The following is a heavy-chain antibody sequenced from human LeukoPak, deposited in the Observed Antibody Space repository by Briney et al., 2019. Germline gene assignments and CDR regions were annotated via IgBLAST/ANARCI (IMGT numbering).Heavy chain of an antibody. CDR3: ASSVRSSRDGYNREFGY. D-gene: IGHD5-24*01. CDR1: GFTFSSYS. V-gene: IGHV3-21*01. Sequence: GGSLRLSCAASGFTFSSYSMNWVRQAPGKGLEWVSSISSSSSYIYYADSVKGRFTISRDNAKNSLYLQMNSLRAEDTAVYYCASSVRSSRDGYNREFGYWGQGTLVTVSS. J-gene: IGHJ4*02. CDR2: ISSSSSYI.